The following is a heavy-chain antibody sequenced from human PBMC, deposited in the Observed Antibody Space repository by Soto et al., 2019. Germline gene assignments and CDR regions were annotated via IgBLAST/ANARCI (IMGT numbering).Heavy chain of an antibody. V-gene: IGHV1-69*13. CDR2: IIPIFGTA. CDR1: GGTFSSYA. Sequence: ASVKVSCKASGGTFSSYAISWVRQAPGQGLEWMGGIIPIFGTANYAQKFQGRVTITADESTSTAYMELSSLRSEDTAVYYCARGGNDYVWGSYRPAPDVRHVVVDGMDVWGQGTTVTVSS. CDR3: ARGGNDYVWGSYRPAPDVRHVVVDGMDV. J-gene: IGHJ6*02. D-gene: IGHD3-16*02.